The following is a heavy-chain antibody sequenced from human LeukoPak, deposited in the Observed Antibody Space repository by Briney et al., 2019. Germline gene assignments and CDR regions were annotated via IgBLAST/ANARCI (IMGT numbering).Heavy chain of an antibody. CDR1: GGSISSYY. Sequence: ETLSLTCTVSGGSISSYYWSWIRQPPGKGLEWIGYIYYSGSTNYNPSLKSRVTISVDTSKNQFSLKLSSVTAADTAVYYCARDGRSGYYYYYGMDVWGQGTTVTVSS. CDR3: ARDGRSGYYYYYGMDV. V-gene: IGHV4-59*01. J-gene: IGHJ6*02. D-gene: IGHD5-12*01. CDR2: IYYSGST.